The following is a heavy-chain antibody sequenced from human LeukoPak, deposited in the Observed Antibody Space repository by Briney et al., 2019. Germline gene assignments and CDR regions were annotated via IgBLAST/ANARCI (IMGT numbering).Heavy chain of an antibody. CDR1: GFTFSSSW. V-gene: IGHV3-7*01. D-gene: IGHD2-21*02. J-gene: IGHJ4*02. Sequence: SGGSLRLSCAASGFTFSSSWMSWLRQAPGKGLEWVANIKPDGSEKFHVDSVKGRFIISRDNSKSSLSLQMNSLRAEDTAVYYCARYGLTAALDFWGQGTLVTVSS. CDR3: ARYGLTAALDF. CDR2: IKPDGSEK.